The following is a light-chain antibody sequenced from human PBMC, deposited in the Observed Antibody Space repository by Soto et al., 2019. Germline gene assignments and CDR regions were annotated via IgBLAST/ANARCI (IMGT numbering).Light chain of an antibody. CDR2: GAK. J-gene: IGKJ5*01. CDR3: QQCHATPLT. Sequence: DIQMTQSPSFLSASAGDRVTITCRASQAISNYLNWYQQKPGKAPNLLIFGAKTLQSGVPSRFSGSGYGTDFTLTITTLQPEDVGIYYCQQCHATPLTFGQGTLLEI. V-gene: IGKV1-39*01. CDR1: QAISNY.